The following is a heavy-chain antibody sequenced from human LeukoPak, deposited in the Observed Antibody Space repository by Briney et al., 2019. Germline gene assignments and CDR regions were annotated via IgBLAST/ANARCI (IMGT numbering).Heavy chain of an antibody. Sequence: GKSLRLSCVASGFSFSDSVIHWVRQAPGKGLEWVAVISHDVKTTYYADSAKGRFTISRDNSRNTVFLQMNRLRPEDTAVYYCVKEAYYGWGSSPTFYFDYWGQGTLVTVSS. V-gene: IGHV3-30*04. CDR3: VKEAYYGWGSSPTFYFDY. CDR1: GFSFSDSV. CDR2: ISHDVKTT. J-gene: IGHJ4*02. D-gene: IGHD3-10*01.